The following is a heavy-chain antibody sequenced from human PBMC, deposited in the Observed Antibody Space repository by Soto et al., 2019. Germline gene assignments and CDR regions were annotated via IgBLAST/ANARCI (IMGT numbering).Heavy chain of an antibody. V-gene: IGHV4-31*03. CDR2: IYYSGST. J-gene: IGHJ6*02. CDR1: GGSIISGGYY. Sequence: QVQLQESGPGLVKPSQTLSLTCTVSGGSIISGGYYWSWIRQHPGKGLEWIGYIYYSGSTYHNPSLKSRVTISVATSKNQCSLKLSSVTAAVTAWYYCASRRSTVNTRYYYYGMDIWGQGTTVTVS. D-gene: IGHD4-4*01. CDR3: ASRRSTVNTRYYYYGMDI.